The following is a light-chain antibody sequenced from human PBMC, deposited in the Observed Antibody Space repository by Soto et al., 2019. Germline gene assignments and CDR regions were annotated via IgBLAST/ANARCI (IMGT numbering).Light chain of an antibody. J-gene: IGLJ3*02. CDR1: SGRSSYA. V-gene: IGLV4-69*01. CDR3: QTWGTGIRV. CDR2: LNNDGSH. Sequence: QLVLTQSPSASASLGASVKLTCTLSSGRSSYAIAWHQQQPEKGPRYLMKLNNDGSHTKGDGIPDRFSGSSSGPERYLTISSLQSEDEADYYCQTWGTGIRVFGGGTKLTVL.